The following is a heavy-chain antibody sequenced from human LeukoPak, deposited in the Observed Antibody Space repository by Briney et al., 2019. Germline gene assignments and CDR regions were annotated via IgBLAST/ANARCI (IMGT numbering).Heavy chain of an antibody. D-gene: IGHD2-2*01. J-gene: IGHJ4*02. CDR3: SRESRAFCPFGY. V-gene: IGHV4-34*01. CDR1: GGSFSGYY. Sequence: SETLSLTCAVYGGSFSGYYWSCIRQPPGKGLEWIGEINHSGSTNYNPSLKSRVTISVDTSKNQFSLKLSSVTAADTAIYYCSRESRAFCPFGYWGQGTLVIVPS. CDR2: INHSGST.